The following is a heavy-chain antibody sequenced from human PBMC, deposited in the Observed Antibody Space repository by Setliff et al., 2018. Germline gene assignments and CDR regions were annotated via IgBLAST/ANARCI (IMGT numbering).Heavy chain of an antibody. CDR3: AAVGIDAGGGWFDP. CDR1: GDFIRDYY. CDR2: IYYRGTT. J-gene: IGHJ5*02. D-gene: IGHD1-26*01. Sequence: SETLSLTCTVSGDFIRDYYWNWIRQSPGKGLEWIGYIYYRGTTNYNSSLKSRVTISIDMSKNQFSLKLSSATAADTDVYFCAAVGIDAGGGWFDPWGHGIPVTVSS. V-gene: IGHV4-59*01.